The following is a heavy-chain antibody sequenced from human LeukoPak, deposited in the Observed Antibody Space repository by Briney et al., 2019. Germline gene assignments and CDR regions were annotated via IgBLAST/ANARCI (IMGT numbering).Heavy chain of an antibody. J-gene: IGHJ4*02. CDR1: GGSISSGGYY. D-gene: IGHD3-22*01. CDR3: ARAHYETASPAGGL. Sequence: SETLSLTCTVSGGSISSGGYYWSWIRQPPGKGLEWIGYIYHSGSTYYNPSLKSRVTISVDRSKNQFSLKLSSVTAADTAVYYCARAHYETASPAGGLWGQGTLVTVSS. V-gene: IGHV4-30-2*01. CDR2: IYHSGST.